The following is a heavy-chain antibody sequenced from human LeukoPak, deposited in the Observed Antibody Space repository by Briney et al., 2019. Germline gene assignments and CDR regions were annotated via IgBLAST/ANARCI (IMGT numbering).Heavy chain of an antibody. CDR2: ISWNSDSI. CDR3: AKDIASRRDGYFDL. J-gene: IGHJ2*01. Sequence: GGSLRLPCAASGFTFDDYAMHWVRQAPGKGLEWVSGISWNSDSIAYADSVKGRFIISRDNTKNSLYLEMNSLRPEDMALYYCAKDIASRRDGYFDLWGRGTLVTVSS. CDR1: GFTFDDYA. D-gene: IGHD1-1*01. V-gene: IGHV3-9*03.